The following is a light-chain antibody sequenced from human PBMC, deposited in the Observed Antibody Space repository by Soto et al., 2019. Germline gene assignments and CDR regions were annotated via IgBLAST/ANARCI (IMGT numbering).Light chain of an antibody. CDR2: GTS. Sequence: EIVMTQSPATLSVSPGEGATLSCRASQTVSGNLAWYQQKPCQAPRLLIYGTSTRATGIPARFSGSGSGTEFTLTVSRLQSEDLAVYYFHQYNNWPLSFGIGTKVEIE. J-gene: IGKJ4*01. V-gene: IGKV3-15*01. CDR3: HQYNNWPLS. CDR1: QTVSGN.